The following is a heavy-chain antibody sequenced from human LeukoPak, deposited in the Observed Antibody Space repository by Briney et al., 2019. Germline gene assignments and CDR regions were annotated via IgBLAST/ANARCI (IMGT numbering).Heavy chain of an antibody. CDR1: GFTFSLYG. J-gene: IGHJ4*02. V-gene: IGHV3-30*02. Sequence: GGSLRLSCAASGFTFSLYGMQWVRQAPGKGLQWVAFIRYDASNEYYVDSVKGRFTISRDNSENTLYLQMNSLRTEDTAVYYCAGFDYWSGFYPLDHWGQGTLVTVSS. D-gene: IGHD3-3*01. CDR3: AGFDYWSGFYPLDH. CDR2: IRYDASNE.